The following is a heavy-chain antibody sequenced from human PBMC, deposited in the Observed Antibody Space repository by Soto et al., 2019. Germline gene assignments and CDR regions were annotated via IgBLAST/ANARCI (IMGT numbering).Heavy chain of an antibody. V-gene: IGHV3-30*18. CDR3: AKDHLGYFDY. CDR2: ISYDGSNK. Sequence: PGGSLRLSCAASGFTFSSYCLHRVRQAPGQRLEWVSVISYDGSNKYYADSVQGRLTISRENSKNTLYLQMNSLRAEDTAVYYCAKDHLGYFDYWGQGT. CDR1: GFTFSSYC. J-gene: IGHJ4*02.